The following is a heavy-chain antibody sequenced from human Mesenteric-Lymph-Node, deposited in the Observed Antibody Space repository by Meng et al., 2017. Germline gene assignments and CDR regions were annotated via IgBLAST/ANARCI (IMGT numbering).Heavy chain of an antibody. CDR3: ASVGDYYSSGSYYIRNSFDP. Sequence: SVKVSCKASGYTFTSYGISWVRQAPGQGLEWMGRIIPMLGVSTYAQRFQGRVTLTADKSTSTAYMELSGLRSEDTAVYFCASVGDYYSSGSYYIRNSFDPWGQGTLVT. D-gene: IGHD3-10*01. V-gene: IGHV1-69*04. J-gene: IGHJ5*02. CDR1: GYTFTSYG. CDR2: IIPMLGVS.